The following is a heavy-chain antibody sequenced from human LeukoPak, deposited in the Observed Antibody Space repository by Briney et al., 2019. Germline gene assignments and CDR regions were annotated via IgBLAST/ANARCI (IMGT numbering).Heavy chain of an antibody. V-gene: IGHV3-7*01. D-gene: IGHD1-14*01. Sequence: PGGSLRLSCAASGFTFSSYWMSWFRQAPGKGLEWVANVNQDGGGKYYVDSVKGRFTISRDNAKNSLYLQMNSLRAEDTAVYYCARKAELPDYWGQGTLVTVSS. CDR1: GFTFSSYW. CDR3: ARKAELPDY. CDR2: VNQDGGGK. J-gene: IGHJ4*02.